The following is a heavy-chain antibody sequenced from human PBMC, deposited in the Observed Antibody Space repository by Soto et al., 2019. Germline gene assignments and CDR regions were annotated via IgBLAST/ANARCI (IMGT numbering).Heavy chain of an antibody. V-gene: IGHV1-18*01. CDR3: AGELNGGLRFLEWLLEIDY. J-gene: IGHJ4*02. CDR2: ISAYNGNT. D-gene: IGHD3-3*01. CDR1: GYTFTRYG. Sequence: ASVKVSCQASGYTFTRYGISWVRQATGQGLEWMGWISAYNGNTNYAQKLQGRVTMTTDTSTSTAYMELRSLRSDDTAVYYCAGELNGGLRFLEWLLEIDYWGQGTLVTVSS.